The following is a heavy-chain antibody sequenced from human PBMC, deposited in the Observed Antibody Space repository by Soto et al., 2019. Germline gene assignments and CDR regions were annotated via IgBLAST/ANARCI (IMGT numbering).Heavy chain of an antibody. J-gene: IGHJ6*02. CDR1: GGSISSGGYS. V-gene: IGHV4-30-2*01. D-gene: IGHD3-10*01. Sequence: SETLSLTCAVSGGSISSGGYSWSWIRQPPGKGLEWIGYMYHSGSTYYNPSLKSRVTLSVDTSKNQFSLKLSSVTAADAAVYYCTRQGFGEVRGLVDVWGQGTTVTV. CDR3: TRQGFGEVRGLVDV. CDR2: MYHSGST.